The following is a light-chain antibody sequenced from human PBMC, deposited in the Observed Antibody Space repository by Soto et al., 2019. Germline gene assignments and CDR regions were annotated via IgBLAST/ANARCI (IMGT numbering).Light chain of an antibody. J-gene: IGKJ4*01. Sequence: DIQMTQSPSTLSASVGDRVTITCRASQSISSWLAWYQQKPGKAPNLLIYKASSLESGVPTRFSGSGSGTEFTLTSSRLQPDDVATYYCQQYNSYPLTFGGGTKVEIK. CDR2: KAS. CDR1: QSISSW. V-gene: IGKV1-5*03. CDR3: QQYNSYPLT.